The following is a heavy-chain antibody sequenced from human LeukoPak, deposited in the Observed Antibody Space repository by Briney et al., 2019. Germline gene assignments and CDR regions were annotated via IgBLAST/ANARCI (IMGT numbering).Heavy chain of an antibody. J-gene: IGHJ4*02. D-gene: IGHD5-12*01. V-gene: IGHV3-13*01. Sequence: GSLRLSCPVSGFTLSSTDMHSVRQVQGKDLEWVSHIGPDGDTHYPDSVKGRFTISRDNAKNSLYLQMNSLRAEDTAVYYCARGKYGGYFIDYWGQGTLVTVSS. CDR2: IGPDGDT. CDR3: ARGKYGGYFIDY. CDR1: GFTLSSTD.